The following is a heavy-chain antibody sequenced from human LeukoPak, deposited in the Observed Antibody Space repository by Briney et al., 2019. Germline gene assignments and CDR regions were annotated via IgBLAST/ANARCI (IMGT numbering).Heavy chain of an antibody. Sequence: GGSLRLSCAASGFTFSSYWMSWVRQAPGKGLEWVANIKQDGSEKYYVDSVKGRFTISRDNAKNSLYLQMNSLRAEDTGVYYCANCHSSWTPGYWGQGTLVSVSS. J-gene: IGHJ4*02. V-gene: IGHV3-7*01. CDR3: ANCHSSWTPGY. D-gene: IGHD6-13*01. CDR1: GFTFSSYW. CDR2: IKQDGSEK.